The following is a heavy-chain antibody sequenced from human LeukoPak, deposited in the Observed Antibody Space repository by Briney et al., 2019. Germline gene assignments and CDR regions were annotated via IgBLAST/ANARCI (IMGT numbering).Heavy chain of an antibody. CDR3: ARSSGVAGHFDY. J-gene: IGHJ4*02. V-gene: IGHV4-4*07. D-gene: IGHD6-19*01. CDR1: GGSISSYY. CDR2: IYTSGST. Sequence: KPSETLSLTCTVSGGSISSYYWSWIRQPAGKGLDWIGRIYTSGSTNYNPSLKSRVTMSVDTSKNQFSLKLSSVTAADTAVYYCARSSGVAGHFDYWGQGTLVTVSS.